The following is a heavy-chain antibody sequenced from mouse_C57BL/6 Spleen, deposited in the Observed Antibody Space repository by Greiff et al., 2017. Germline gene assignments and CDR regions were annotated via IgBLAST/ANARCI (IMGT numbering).Heavy chain of an antibody. Sequence: DVQLVESGGGLVQPKGSLKLSCAASGFSFNTYAMNWVRQAPGKGLEWVARIRSKSNNYATYYADSVKDRFTISRDDSESMLYLQMNNLKTEDTAMDYCVRQATEGLGRRYFDYWGQGTTLTVSS. CDR3: VRQATEGLGRRYFDY. CDR1: GFSFNTYA. V-gene: IGHV10-1*01. CDR2: IRSKSNNYAT. J-gene: IGHJ2*01. D-gene: IGHD4-1*01.